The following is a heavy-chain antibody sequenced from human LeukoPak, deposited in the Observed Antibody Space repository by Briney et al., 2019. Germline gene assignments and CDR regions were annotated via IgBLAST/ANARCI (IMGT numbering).Heavy chain of an antibody. J-gene: IGHJ3*02. D-gene: IGHD1-26*01. CDR2: IRYDGSNK. V-gene: IGHV3-30*02. CDR1: GFTFSSYG. CDR3: AKQSIVGATTGAFDI. Sequence: GGSLRLSCAASGFTFSSYGMHWVRQAPGKGLEWVAFIRYDGSNKYYADSVKGRFTISRDNSKNTLYLQMNSLRAEDTAVYYCAKQSIVGATTGAFDIWGQGTMVTVSS.